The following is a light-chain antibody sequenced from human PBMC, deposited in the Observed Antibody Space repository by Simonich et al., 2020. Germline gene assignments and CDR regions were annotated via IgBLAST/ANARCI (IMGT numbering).Light chain of an antibody. CDR2: YAS. V-gene: IGKV6-21*01. J-gene: IGKJ2*01. Sequence: EIVLTQSPDFQSVTPNEKFTITCRASQSIGSSLHWYQQKPDQSPKLLSKYASQAFSGVPSRFIGSGAGTDFTLTINSLEAEDAATYYCHQSSSLPHTFGQGTKLEIK. CDR3: HQSSSLPHT. CDR1: QSIGSS.